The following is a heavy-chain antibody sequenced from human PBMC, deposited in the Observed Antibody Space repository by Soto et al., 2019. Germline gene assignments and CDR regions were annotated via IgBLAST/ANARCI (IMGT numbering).Heavy chain of an antibody. V-gene: IGHV3-9*01. Sequence: GGSLRLSCAASGFTFDDYAMHWVRQAPGKGLEWVSGISWNSGSIGYADSVKGRFTISRDNAKNSLYLQMNSLRAEDTALYYCAKGYYDILTGYSNWPFDYWGQGTLVTVSS. CDR2: ISWNSGSI. D-gene: IGHD3-9*01. CDR1: GFTFDDYA. J-gene: IGHJ4*02. CDR3: AKGYYDILTGYSNWPFDY.